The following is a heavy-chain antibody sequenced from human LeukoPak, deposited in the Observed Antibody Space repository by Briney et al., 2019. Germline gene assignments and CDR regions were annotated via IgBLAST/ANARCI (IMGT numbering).Heavy chain of an antibody. V-gene: IGHV1-18*01. D-gene: IGHD3-3*01. CDR1: GYTFTSYG. Sequence: ASVKVSCKASGYTFTSYGISWVRQAPGQGLEWMGWISAYNGNTNYAQKLQGRATMTTDTSTSTAYMELRSLRSDDTAVYYCARAGSITIFGVVISPAFSVQENWFDPWGQGTLVTVSS. J-gene: IGHJ5*02. CDR2: ISAYNGNT. CDR3: ARAGSITIFGVVISPAFSVQENWFDP.